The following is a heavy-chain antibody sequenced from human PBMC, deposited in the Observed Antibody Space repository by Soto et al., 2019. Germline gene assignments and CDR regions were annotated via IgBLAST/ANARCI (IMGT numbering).Heavy chain of an antibody. Sequence: VGPLVLSCAASGFICGSYDMSWVRQAPGKGLEWVSTILVDGRTFYVDSVKGRFTISRDSSQNTVYLQMNSLTAGDTALYYCAKATATGGGAFDICGQGTKVTVSS. CDR1: GFICGSYD. D-gene: IGHD2-8*02. CDR3: AKATATGGGAFDI. V-gene: IGHV3-23*01. J-gene: IGHJ3*02. CDR2: ILVDGRT.